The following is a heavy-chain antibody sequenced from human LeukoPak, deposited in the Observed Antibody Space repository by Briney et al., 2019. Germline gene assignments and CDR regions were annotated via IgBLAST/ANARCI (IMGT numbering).Heavy chain of an antibody. D-gene: IGHD6-13*01. CDR2: ISSSSSYI. V-gene: IGHV3-21*01. CDR3: ASSIAAAGRNWFDP. Sequence: GGALRLSCAASGFTFSSYSRNWVRQAPGKGLEWVSSISSSSSYIYYADSVKGRFTISRDNAKNSLYLQMNSLRAEDTAVYYCASSIAAAGRNWFDPWGQGTLVTVSS. CDR1: GFTFSSYS. J-gene: IGHJ5*02.